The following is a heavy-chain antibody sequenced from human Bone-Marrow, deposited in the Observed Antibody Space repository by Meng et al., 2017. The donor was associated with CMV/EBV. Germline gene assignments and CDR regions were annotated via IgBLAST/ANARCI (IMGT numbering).Heavy chain of an antibody. Sequence: GESLKISCAACGFTFSSYDMHWVRQATGKGLEWVSAIGTAGDTYYPGSVKGQFTISRENAKNSLYLQMNSLRAEDTAVYYCAKDHIANWGSYWNGMDVWGQGTTVTVSS. V-gene: IGHV3-13*03. CDR1: GFTFSSYD. CDR2: IGTAGDT. J-gene: IGHJ6*02. D-gene: IGHD7-27*01. CDR3: AKDHIANWGSYWNGMDV.